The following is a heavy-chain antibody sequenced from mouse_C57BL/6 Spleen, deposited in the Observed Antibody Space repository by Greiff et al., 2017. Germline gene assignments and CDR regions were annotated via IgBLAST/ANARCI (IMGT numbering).Heavy chain of an antibody. CDR1: GFTFSDYG. Sequence: DVMLVESGGGLVKPGGSLKLSCAASGFTFSDYGMHWVRQAPEKGLEWVAYISSGSSTIYYADTVKGRFTISRDNAKNTLFLQMTSLRSEDTAMYYCARPTVVAKDAMDYWGQGTSVTVAS. D-gene: IGHD1-1*01. CDR2: ISSGSSTI. CDR3: ARPTVVAKDAMDY. V-gene: IGHV5-17*01. J-gene: IGHJ4*01.